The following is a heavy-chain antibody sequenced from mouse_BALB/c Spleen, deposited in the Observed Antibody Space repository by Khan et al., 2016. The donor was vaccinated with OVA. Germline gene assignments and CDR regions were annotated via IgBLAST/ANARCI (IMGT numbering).Heavy chain of an antibody. CDR3: TRDRINY. CDR1: GYTFTTYW. CDR2: INPTSGYT. Sequence: VQLQESGAELAKPGASVKMSCKASGYTFTTYWMHWVKQRLGQGLEWIGYINPTSGYTDYNEKFKDRATLSADKSSSTAYMQLSCLTSEDSAVYYCTRDRINYWGQGTTLTVSS. V-gene: IGHV1-7*01. J-gene: IGHJ2*01.